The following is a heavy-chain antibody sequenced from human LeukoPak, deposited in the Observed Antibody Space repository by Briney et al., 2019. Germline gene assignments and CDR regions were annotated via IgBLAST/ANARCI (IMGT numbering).Heavy chain of an antibody. Sequence: SVKVSCKASGFPLSSSAVQWVRQAGGQRLEWIGWIVVGSNNTNYAQKFQGRVTITRDMSTSTAYMELSSLRSEDTAVYYCAAPYSTRWFDLWGRGTLVTVSS. V-gene: IGHV1-58*01. D-gene: IGHD6-13*01. CDR1: GFPLSSSA. CDR2: IVVGSNNT. CDR3: AAPYSTRWFDL. J-gene: IGHJ5*02.